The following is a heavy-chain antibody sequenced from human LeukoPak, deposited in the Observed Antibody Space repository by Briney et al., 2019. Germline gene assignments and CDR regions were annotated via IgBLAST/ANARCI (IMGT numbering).Heavy chain of an antibody. CDR2: INHSGST. D-gene: IGHD6-13*01. Sequence: SETLSLTCAVYGGSFSGYYWSWIRQPPGKGLEWIGEINHSGSTNYNPYLKSRVTISVDTSKNQFSLKLSSVTAADTAVYYCARERSSSWNQYNWFDPWGQGTLVTVSS. CDR1: GGSFSGYY. CDR3: ARERSSSWNQYNWFDP. J-gene: IGHJ5*02. V-gene: IGHV4-34*01.